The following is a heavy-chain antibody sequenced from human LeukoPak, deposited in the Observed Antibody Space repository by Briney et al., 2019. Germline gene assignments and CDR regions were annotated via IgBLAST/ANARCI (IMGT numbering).Heavy chain of an antibody. D-gene: IGHD3-10*01. CDR2: INPNSGGT. J-gene: IGHJ4*02. Sequence: ASVTVSCKASGYTFTGYYMHWVRQAPGQGLEWMGWINPNSGGTNYAQKFQGRVTMTRDTSISTAYMELSRLRSDDTAVYYCARATSTMVRGIIHYYFDYWGQGTLVTVSS. CDR1: GYTFTGYY. V-gene: IGHV1-2*02. CDR3: ARATSTMVRGIIHYYFDY.